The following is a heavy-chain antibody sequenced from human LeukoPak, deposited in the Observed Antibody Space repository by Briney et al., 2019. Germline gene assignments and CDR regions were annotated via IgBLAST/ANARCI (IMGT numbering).Heavy chain of an antibody. Sequence: GGSLRLSCAASGFTFSSYWMSWVRQAPGKGLQWVSTINDSGGATVYADSVRGRFTISRDNSKNTLYLQMNSLRAEDTAIYYCAKRYYYGSGSYDYWGQGTLVTVSS. CDR1: GFTFSSYW. CDR3: AKRYYYGSGSYDY. D-gene: IGHD3-10*01. CDR2: INDSGGAT. V-gene: IGHV3-23*01. J-gene: IGHJ4*02.